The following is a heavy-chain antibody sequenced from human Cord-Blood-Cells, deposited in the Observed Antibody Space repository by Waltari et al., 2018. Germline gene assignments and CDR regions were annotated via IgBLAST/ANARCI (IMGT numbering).Heavy chain of an antibody. V-gene: IGHV2-70*01. CDR1: GFSLSTSGMS. D-gene: IGHD4-17*01. J-gene: IGHJ4*02. Sequence: QLTLRQSGPALEKSAQTLTLPSAFLGFSLSTSGMSVSWIRQPPGKALEWLALIDWDDDKYYSTSLKTRHTISKDTSKNQVVLTMANMDPVDTATYYCARIYGGNSDFDYWGQGTLVTVAS. CDR2: IDWDDDK. CDR3: ARIYGGNSDFDY.